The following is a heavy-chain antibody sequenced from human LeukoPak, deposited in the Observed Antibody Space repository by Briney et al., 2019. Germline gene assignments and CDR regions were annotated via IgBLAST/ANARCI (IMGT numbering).Heavy chain of an antibody. CDR3: AREAPYSGYDPFDY. CDR2: IIPIFGTA. J-gene: IGHJ4*02. CDR1: GGTFSSYA. V-gene: IGHV1-69*01. Sequence: GSSVKVSCKASGGTFSSYAISWVRQAPGQGLEWMGGIIPIFGTANYAQKFQGRVTITADESTNTAYMELSSLRSEDTAVYYCAREAPYSGYDPFDYWGQGTLVTVSS. D-gene: IGHD5-12*01.